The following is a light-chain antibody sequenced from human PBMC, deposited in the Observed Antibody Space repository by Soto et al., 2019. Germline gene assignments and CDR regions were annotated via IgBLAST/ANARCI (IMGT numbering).Light chain of an antibody. CDR1: QGIGSD. CDR3: VHPNSYPRT. V-gene: IGKV1-17*02. J-gene: IGKJ1*01. Sequence: DIQMTQSPSSLSASVGDRVTITCRASQGIGSDAGWYQQKPGKPPKRLIYATSILQSGIPSRFSGGGSGTEFTLTISNLQPEDFANYYCVHPNSYPRTFGQGTRVEMK. CDR2: ATS.